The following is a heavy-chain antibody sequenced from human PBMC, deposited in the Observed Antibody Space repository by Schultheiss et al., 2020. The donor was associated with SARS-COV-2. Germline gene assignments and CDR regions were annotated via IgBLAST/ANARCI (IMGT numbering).Heavy chain of an antibody. CDR1: GFTFSNAW. D-gene: IGHD3-16*02. Sequence: GESLKISCAASGFTFSNAWMSWVRQAPGKGLEWVSYISSSGSTIYYADSVKGRFTISRDNAKNSLYLQMNSLRAEDTAVYYCASDRWASLGWFDPWGQGTLVTVSS. V-gene: IGHV3-11*01. CDR3: ASDRWASLGWFDP. J-gene: IGHJ5*02. CDR2: ISSSGSTI.